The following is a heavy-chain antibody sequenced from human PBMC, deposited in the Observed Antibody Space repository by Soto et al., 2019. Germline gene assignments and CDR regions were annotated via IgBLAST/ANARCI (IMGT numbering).Heavy chain of an antibody. Sequence: ASVKVSFKASGGTFSSYAISWVRQAPGQGLEWMGGIIPIFGTANYAQKFQGRVTITADESTSTAYMELSSLRSEDTAVYYCARNGITGTTGAGYWGQGTLVTVSS. CDR2: IIPIFGTA. J-gene: IGHJ4*02. CDR3: ARNGITGTTGAGY. CDR1: GGTFSSYA. D-gene: IGHD1-20*01. V-gene: IGHV1-69*13.